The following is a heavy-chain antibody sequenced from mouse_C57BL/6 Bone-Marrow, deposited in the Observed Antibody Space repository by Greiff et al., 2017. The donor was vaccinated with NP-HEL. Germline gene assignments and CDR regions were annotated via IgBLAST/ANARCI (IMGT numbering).Heavy chain of an antibody. V-gene: IGHV1-42*01. CDR2: INPSTGGT. D-gene: IGHD1-1*01. Sequence: EVQLVESGPELVKPGASVKISCKASGYSFTGYYMNWVKQSPEKSLEWIGEINPSTGGTTYNQKFKAKATLTVDKSSSTAYMQLKSLTSEDSAVYYCARSGDYYGPYLYWYFDVWGTGTTVTVSS. CDR3: ARSGDYYGPYLYWYFDV. J-gene: IGHJ1*03. CDR1: GYSFTGYY.